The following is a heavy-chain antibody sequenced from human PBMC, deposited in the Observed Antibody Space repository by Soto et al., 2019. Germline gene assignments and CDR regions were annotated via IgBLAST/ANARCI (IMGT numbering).Heavy chain of an antibody. CDR2: IYYSGST. J-gene: IGHJ4*02. V-gene: IGHV4-59*01. D-gene: IGHD5-12*01. CDR1: GGSISGYY. Sequence: PSETLSLTCTVSGGSISGYYWSWIRQPPGKGLEWIGYIYYSGSTQYNPSLKSRVSMSADTSKNQFSLKLSSVTAADTAVYYCARLYSGPPRYFDYCGQGTLVTVSS. CDR3: ARLYSGPPRYFDY.